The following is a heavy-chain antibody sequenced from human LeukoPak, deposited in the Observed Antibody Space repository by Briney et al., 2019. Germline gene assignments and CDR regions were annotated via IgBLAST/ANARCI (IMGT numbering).Heavy chain of an antibody. CDR3: ARGFGPASYYYSMDV. J-gene: IGHJ6*03. Sequence: GGSLRLSCAASGFTFSSYAMNWVRQAPGKGLEWVSSISPTNRYLYHAESMKGRFTTSRDNAKNSLYLQMNGLRPEDTAVYYCARGFGPASYYYSMDVWGKGTTVTISS. V-gene: IGHV3-21*01. D-gene: IGHD3/OR15-3a*01. CDR2: ISPTNRYL. CDR1: GFTFSSYA.